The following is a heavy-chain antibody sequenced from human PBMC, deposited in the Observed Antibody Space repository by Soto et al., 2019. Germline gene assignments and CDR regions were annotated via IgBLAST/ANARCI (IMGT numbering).Heavy chain of an antibody. V-gene: IGHV4-59*01. CDR2: IYYSGST. Sequence: SETLSLTCTVSGGSISSYYWSWIRQPPGKGLEWIWYIYYSGSTNYNPSLKSRVTISVDTSKNQFSLKLSSVTAADTAVYYCARYYDSSGYSKRYFDYWGQGTLVTVSS. CDR3: ARYYDSSGYSKRYFDY. J-gene: IGHJ4*02. CDR1: GGSISSYY. D-gene: IGHD3-22*01.